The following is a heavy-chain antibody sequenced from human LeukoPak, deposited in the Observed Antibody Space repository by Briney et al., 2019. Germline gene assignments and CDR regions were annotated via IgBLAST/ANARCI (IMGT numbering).Heavy chain of an antibody. Sequence: AGGSLRLSCKGSGFTFADYAITWVRQAPGKGLEWVSAISGSGGSTYYADSVKGRFTISRDNSKNTLYLQMNSLRAEDTAVYYCAKDLRRRMGWQQLDWFDPWGQGTLVTVSS. CDR2: ISGSGGST. CDR1: GFTFADYA. D-gene: IGHD6-13*01. J-gene: IGHJ5*02. V-gene: IGHV3-23*01. CDR3: AKDLRRRMGWQQLDWFDP.